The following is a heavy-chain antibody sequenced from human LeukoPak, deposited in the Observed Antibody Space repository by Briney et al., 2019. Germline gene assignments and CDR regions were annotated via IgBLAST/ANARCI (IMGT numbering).Heavy chain of an antibody. V-gene: IGHV3-23*01. J-gene: IGHJ3*02. CDR1: GFTITAYA. CDR3: AKDPNGDYVGAFDT. CDR2: IGITSEYI. D-gene: IGHD4-17*01. Sequence: GGSLRLSCAASGFTITAYAMGWVRQSPGKGLEWVSGIGITSEYIHYADSVKGRFTISRDNSKNTVYLEMSSLRAEDAAVYYCAKDPNGDYVGAFDTWGQGTMVIVSS.